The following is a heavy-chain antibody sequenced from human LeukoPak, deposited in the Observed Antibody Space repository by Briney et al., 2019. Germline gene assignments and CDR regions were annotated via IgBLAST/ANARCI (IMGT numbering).Heavy chain of an antibody. J-gene: IGHJ4*02. CDR2: ISAYNGNT. CDR1: GYTFTIYG. V-gene: IGHV1-18*01. D-gene: IGHD3-22*01. CDR3: ARAGFYDSSATPQGDY. Sequence: ASVKVSCKASGYTFTIYGISWVRQAPGQGLEWMGWISAYNGNTNYAQKLQGRVTMTTDTSTSTAYMELRSLRSDDTAVYYCARAGFYDSSATPQGDYWGQGTLVTVSS.